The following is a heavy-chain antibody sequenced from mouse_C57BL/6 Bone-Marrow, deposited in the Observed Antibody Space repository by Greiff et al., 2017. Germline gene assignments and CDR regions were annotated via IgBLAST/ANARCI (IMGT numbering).Heavy chain of an antibody. CDR3: ARWLLLYWYFDV. V-gene: IGHV1-59*01. D-gene: IGHD2-3*01. CDR1: GYTFTSYW. CDR2: IDPSDSYT. J-gene: IGHJ1*03. Sequence: QVQLQQPGAELVRPGPSVKLSCKATGYTFTSYWMHWVKQRPGQGLEWIGVIDPSDSYTNYNQKFKGKATLTVDTSSSTADMPLSSLTSDDSAVYYCARWLLLYWYFDVWCTGTTGTVSS.